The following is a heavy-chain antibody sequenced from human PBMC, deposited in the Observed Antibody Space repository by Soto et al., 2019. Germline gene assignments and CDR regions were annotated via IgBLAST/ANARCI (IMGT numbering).Heavy chain of an antibody. J-gene: IGHJ4*02. D-gene: IGHD2-15*01. V-gene: IGHV3-21*01. Sequence: EVQLVESGGGLVKPGGSLTLSCAASGFAFRSYNMNWVRQAPGKGLEWVASISSGSSNIYYADSVKGRFTISSDNAKNSLFLQRDSLRAEDSAVYYCASATVVAATFDFWGQGTLVTVSS. CDR1: GFAFRSYN. CDR3: ASATVVAATFDF. CDR2: ISSGSSNI.